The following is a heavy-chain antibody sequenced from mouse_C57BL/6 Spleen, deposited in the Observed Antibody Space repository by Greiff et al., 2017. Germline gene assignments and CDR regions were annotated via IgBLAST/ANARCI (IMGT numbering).Heavy chain of an antibody. CDR3: AREAYYGSSPYYYAMDY. Sequence: EVNVVESGGDLVKPGGSLKLSCAASGFTFSSYGMSWVRQTPDKRLEWVATISSGGSYTYYPDSVKGRFTISRDNAKNTLYLQMSSLKSEDTAMYYCAREAYYGSSPYYYAMDYWGQGTSGTVSS. CDR2: ISSGGSYT. J-gene: IGHJ4*01. D-gene: IGHD1-1*01. V-gene: IGHV5-6*01. CDR1: GFTFSSYG.